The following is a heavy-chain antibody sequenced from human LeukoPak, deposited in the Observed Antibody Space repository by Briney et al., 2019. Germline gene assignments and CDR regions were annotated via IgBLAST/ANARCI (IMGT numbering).Heavy chain of an antibody. D-gene: IGHD2/OR15-2a*01. CDR2: INPNSGVT. CDR3: ARGIVSYRLDV. V-gene: IGHV1-2*02. J-gene: IGHJ6*02. Sequence: GASVKVSCKASGYTFTDYYMHWVRQAPGQGLEWMGWINPNSGVTNYAQKLQGRVTMTRDTSISTAYMELSRLSSDDTAVFYCARGIVSYRLDVWGQGTTVTVSS. CDR1: GYTFTDYY.